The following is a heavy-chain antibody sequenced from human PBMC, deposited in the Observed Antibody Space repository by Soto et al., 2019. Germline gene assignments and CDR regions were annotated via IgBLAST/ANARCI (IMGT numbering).Heavy chain of an antibody. V-gene: IGHV3-74*01. CDR3: VRDSHGDY. J-gene: IGHJ4*02. Sequence: EVQLVESGGGLVQPGGSLRLSCAGSGFTFSNYWMHWVRQAPGKGLEWVSRIDHDGPTDYADSVRGRFTICRDNAENTLYLQMNSLRPEDTAGYYCVRDSHGDYWGQGTLVTVSS. CDR2: IDHDGPT. CDR1: GFTFSNYW.